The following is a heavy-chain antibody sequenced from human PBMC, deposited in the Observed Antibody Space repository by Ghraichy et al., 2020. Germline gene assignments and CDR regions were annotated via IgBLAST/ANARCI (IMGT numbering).Heavy chain of an antibody. CDR3: ARESNWGSAY. V-gene: IGHV3-48*02. D-gene: IGHD7-27*01. CDR1: GFSLSDFG. CDR2: ISGSSSTI. J-gene: IGHJ4*02. Sequence: GGSLRLSCAASGFSLSDFGMNWVRQTPGKGLEWLSYISGSSSTIYYADSVKGRFTISRDNAKNSLYLQKNSLRDEDTAVYYCARESNWGSAYWGQGTLVTVSS.